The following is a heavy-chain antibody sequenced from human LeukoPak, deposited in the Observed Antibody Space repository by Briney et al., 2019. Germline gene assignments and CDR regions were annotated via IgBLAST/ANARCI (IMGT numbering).Heavy chain of an antibody. V-gene: IGHV7-4-1*02. Sequence: ASVKVSCKASGYTLSDTAMSWVRQAPGQGLEWMGWINTNTGNPMYVQGFTGRFVFSLDTSVNTVYLQISSLKVEDTAIYFCARDSDSGWSPFDYWGQGTLVTVSS. CDR3: ARDSDSGWSPFDY. CDR2: INTNTGNP. D-gene: IGHD6-19*01. CDR1: GYTLSDTA. J-gene: IGHJ4*02.